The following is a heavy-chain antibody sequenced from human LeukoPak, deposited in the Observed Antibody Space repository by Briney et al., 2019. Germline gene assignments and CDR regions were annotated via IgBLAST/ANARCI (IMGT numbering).Heavy chain of an antibody. J-gene: IGHJ6*02. CDR1: GFTFSSYA. Sequence: GRSLRHSCAASGFTFSSYAMHWVRQAPGKGLEWVAVISYDGSNKYYADSVKGRFTISRDNSKNTLYLQMNSLRAEDTAVYYCAKYDYGDYLHLGWYYGMDVWGQGTTVTVSS. CDR3: AKYDYGDYLHLGWYYGMDV. D-gene: IGHD4-17*01. CDR2: ISYDGSNK. V-gene: IGHV3-30-3*02.